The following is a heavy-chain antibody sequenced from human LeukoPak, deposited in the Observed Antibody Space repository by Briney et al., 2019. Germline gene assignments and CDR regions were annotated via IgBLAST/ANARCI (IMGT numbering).Heavy chain of an antibody. Sequence: GGSLRLSCAASGFTFSNYGMQWVRQAPGKGLEWVAVIWYDGSNKYYADSVKGRFTISRDNSKNTLYLQMNSLRAEDTAVYYCAGDIVATILNYWGQGTLVTVSS. V-gene: IGHV3-33*08. CDR3: AGDIVATILNY. CDR1: GFTFSNYG. CDR2: IWYDGSNK. D-gene: IGHD5-12*01. J-gene: IGHJ4*02.